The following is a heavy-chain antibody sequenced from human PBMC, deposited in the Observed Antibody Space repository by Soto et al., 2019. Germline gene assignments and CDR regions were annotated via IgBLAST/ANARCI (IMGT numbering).Heavy chain of an antibody. J-gene: IGHJ4*02. Sequence: SETLSLTCSVAGGSISSSSYYWGWIRQPPGKGLEWIGSMYSSGSTSYHPSLKTRLTISADRSKQHFSLKLSSVTPPDTAVYYCARHRDYGGNVYFNYWRQGTLVTVSS. CDR3: ARHRDYGGNVYFNY. CDR2: MYSSGST. CDR1: GGSISSSSYY. V-gene: IGHV4-39*01. D-gene: IGHD4-17*01.